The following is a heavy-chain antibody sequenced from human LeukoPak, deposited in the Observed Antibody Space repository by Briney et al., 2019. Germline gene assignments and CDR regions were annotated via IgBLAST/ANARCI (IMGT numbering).Heavy chain of an antibody. Sequence: GGSLRLSCAASGFTFTNNFMSWVRQVPGKGLEWVANIKQNGSQTTYADSVRGRSTIFRDNAKDSVYLQMNSLRADDTGVYYCARGRKLGAPLYYFDYWGQGTLVTVSS. CDR3: ARGRKLGAPLYYFDY. CDR1: GFTFTNNF. J-gene: IGHJ4*02. D-gene: IGHD1-26*01. CDR2: IKQNGSQT. V-gene: IGHV3-7*01.